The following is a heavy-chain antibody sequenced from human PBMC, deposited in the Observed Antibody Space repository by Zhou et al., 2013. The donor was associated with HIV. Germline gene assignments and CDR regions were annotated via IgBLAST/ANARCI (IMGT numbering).Heavy chain of an antibody. D-gene: IGHD2-21*02. V-gene: IGHV1-2*02. Sequence: QLQLLQSGAEVKKPGASVTVSCQASGYTFTSYFIHWVRQAPGQGLEWLGWIRPNNGATKSAQKFLGRVTMTRDASINTAYLALSGLFSNDTAVYYCVRYGDYSPFDYWGQGALVTVTS. CDR3: VRYGDYSPFDY. CDR1: GYTFTSYF. J-gene: IGHJ4*02. CDR2: IRPNNGAT.